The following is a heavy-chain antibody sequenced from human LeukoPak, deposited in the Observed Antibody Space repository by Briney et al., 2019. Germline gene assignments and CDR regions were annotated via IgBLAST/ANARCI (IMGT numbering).Heavy chain of an antibody. J-gene: IGHJ4*02. CDR1: GFTFSSYS. Sequence: GGSLRLSCAASGFTFSSYSMNWVCQAPGKGLEWVSSISSSSSYIYYADSVKGRFTISRDNAKNSLYLQMNSLRAEDTAVYYCARGVAFWFGELFAFDGWGQGTLVTVSS. CDR2: ISSSSSYI. CDR3: ARGVAFWFGELFAFDG. D-gene: IGHD3-10*01. V-gene: IGHV3-21*01.